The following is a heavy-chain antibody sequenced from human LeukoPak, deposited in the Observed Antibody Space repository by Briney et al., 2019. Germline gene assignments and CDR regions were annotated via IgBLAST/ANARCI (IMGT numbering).Heavy chain of an antibody. J-gene: IGHJ4*02. V-gene: IGHV3-74*01. Sequence: GGSLRLSCAASGFTFSNYWMHWVRQVPGKGLVWVSRIKDDGSMTDYADSVKGRFTISRDNDKNTLYLRMDSLRAEDTAVYYCARVSSGEQWLAFDYWGQGTLVTVSS. D-gene: IGHD6-19*01. CDR1: GFTFSNYW. CDR3: ARVSSGEQWLAFDY. CDR2: IKDDGSMT.